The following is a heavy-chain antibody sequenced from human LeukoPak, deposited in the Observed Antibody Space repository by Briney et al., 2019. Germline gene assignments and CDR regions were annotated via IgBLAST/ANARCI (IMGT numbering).Heavy chain of an antibody. V-gene: IGHV4-59*08. Sequence: PSETLSLTCTVSGGSISSYYWSWLRQPPGKGLEWIGYIYYSGSTNYNPSLKSRVTISVDTSKNQFSLKLSSVTAADTAVYYCASSPLWDDFWSGYIPRRWFDPWGQGTLVAVSS. CDR1: GGSISSYY. CDR2: IYYSGST. D-gene: IGHD3-3*01. J-gene: IGHJ5*02. CDR3: ASSPLWDDFWSGYIPRRWFDP.